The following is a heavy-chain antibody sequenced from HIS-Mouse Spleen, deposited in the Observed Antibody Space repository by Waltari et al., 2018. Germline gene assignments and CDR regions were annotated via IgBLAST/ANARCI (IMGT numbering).Heavy chain of an antibody. V-gene: IGHV3-74*01. CDR1: GFTFSSYW. CDR3: ARDLELDAFDI. CDR2: INRDGSST. Sequence: EVQLVESGGGLVQPGGSLRLSCAASGFTFSSYWMNWVRQAPGKGLGWVSRINRDGSSTSYADSVKGRFTISRDNAKNTLYLQMNSLRAEDTAVYYCARDLELDAFDIWGQGTMVTVSS. J-gene: IGHJ3*02. D-gene: IGHD1-1*01.